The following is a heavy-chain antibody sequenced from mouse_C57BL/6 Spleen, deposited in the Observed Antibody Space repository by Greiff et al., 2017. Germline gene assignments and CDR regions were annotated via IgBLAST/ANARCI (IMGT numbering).Heavy chain of an antibody. D-gene: IGHD2-10*02. Sequence: QVQLQQPGAELVRPGSSVKLSCKASGYTFTSYWMDWVKQRPGQGLEWIGNIYPSDSETHYNQKFKDKATLTVDNSSSTAYMQLSSLTSEDSAVYYCATSNWYFDVWGTGTTVTVSS. V-gene: IGHV1-61*01. CDR3: ATSNWYFDV. CDR1: GYTFTSYW. J-gene: IGHJ1*03. CDR2: IYPSDSET.